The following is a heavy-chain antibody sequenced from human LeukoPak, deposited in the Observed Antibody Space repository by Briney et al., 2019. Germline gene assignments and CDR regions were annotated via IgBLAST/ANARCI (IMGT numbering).Heavy chain of an antibody. V-gene: IGHV1-18*01. CDR2: ISAYNGNT. CDR1: GYTFTSYG. J-gene: IGHJ5*02. Sequence: ASVKVSCKASGYTFTSYGISWVRQAPGQGLEWMGCISAYNGNTNYAQKLQGRVTMTTDTSTSTAYMELRSLRSDDTAVYYCARAHIVVVPAATSNWFDPWGQGTLVTVSS. D-gene: IGHD2-2*01. CDR3: ARAHIVVVPAATSNWFDP.